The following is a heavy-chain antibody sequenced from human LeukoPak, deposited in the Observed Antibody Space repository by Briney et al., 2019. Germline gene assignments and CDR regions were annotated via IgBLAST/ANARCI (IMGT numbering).Heavy chain of an antibody. D-gene: IGHD6-13*01. J-gene: IGHJ4*02. V-gene: IGHV1-2*06. CDR3: ARDQGRVTGSWYTGY. Sequence: GASVKVSCKASGYTFTGYHIQWVRQAPGQGLEWMGRINPYSGDTNFAQKFQGRVTFTRSTSITTAYMDLSSLTPDDTAVYFWARDQGRVTGSWYTGYWGQGTQVTVSS. CDR2: INPYSGDT. CDR1: GYTFTGYH.